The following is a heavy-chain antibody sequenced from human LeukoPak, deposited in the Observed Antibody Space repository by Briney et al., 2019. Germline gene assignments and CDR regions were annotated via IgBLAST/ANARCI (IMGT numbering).Heavy chain of an antibody. CDR2: ISGSGGST. V-gene: IGHV3-23*01. D-gene: IGHD3-10*01. Sequence: GGSLRLSCAASGFTFSSYAMSWVRQAPGKGREWVSAISGSGGSTYYADSGKGRFTISRDNSKNTLYLQMNSLRAEDTAVYYCARCTMVRGAAGYWGQGTLVTVSS. CDR3: ARCTMVRGAAGY. J-gene: IGHJ4*02. CDR1: GFTFSSYA.